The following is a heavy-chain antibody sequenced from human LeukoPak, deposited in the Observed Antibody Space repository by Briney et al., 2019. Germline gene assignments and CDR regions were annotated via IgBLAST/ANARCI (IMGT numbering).Heavy chain of an antibody. CDR1: GGSISSYY. Sequence: SETLSLTCTVSGGSISSYYWTWIRQSPGKGLEWIGSVYYSGSTYYNPSLKSRVTMSVDTSKNQFFLKLTSVTAADTAVYHCARVRGSGCYEFEYWGQGTRVTVSS. CDR3: ARVRGSGCYEFEY. J-gene: IGHJ4*02. CDR2: VYYSGST. V-gene: IGHV4-59*01. D-gene: IGHD6-19*01.